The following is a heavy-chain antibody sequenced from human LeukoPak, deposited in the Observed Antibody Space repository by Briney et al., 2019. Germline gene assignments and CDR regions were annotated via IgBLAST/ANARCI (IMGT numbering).Heavy chain of an antibody. CDR2: IIPILGIA. V-gene: IGHV1-69*02. D-gene: IGHD4-11*01. CDR3: AGGSNYGKDY. CDR1: GYTFTSYT. Sequence: SVKVSCKASGYTFTSYTISWVRQAPGQGLEWMGRIIPILGIANYAQKFQGRVTITADKSTSTAYMELSSLRSEDTAVYYCAGGSNYGKDYWGQGTLVTVSS. J-gene: IGHJ4*02.